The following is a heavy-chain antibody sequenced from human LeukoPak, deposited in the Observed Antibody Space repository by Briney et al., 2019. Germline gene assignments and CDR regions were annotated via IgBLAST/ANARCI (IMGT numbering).Heavy chain of an antibody. J-gene: IGHJ6*02. V-gene: IGHV3-21*01. CDR2: ISDSSSYI. Sequence: GGSLRLSCAASGFTFSSYRMNWVRQAPGKGLEWVSSISDSSSYIYHADSVKGRFTISRDNAKNSVYLQMNSLRAEDTATYYCTKGENGMDVWGQGTSVTVSS. CDR1: GFTFSSYR. CDR3: TKGENGMDV. D-gene: IGHD1-26*01.